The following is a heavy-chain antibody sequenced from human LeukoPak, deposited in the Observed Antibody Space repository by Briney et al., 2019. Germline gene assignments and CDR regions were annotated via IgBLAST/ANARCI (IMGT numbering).Heavy chain of an antibody. CDR1: GFTFSNAW. CDR3: TTLPIIVVVDFDY. V-gene: IGHV3-15*01. J-gene: IGHJ4*02. D-gene: IGHD3-22*01. CDR2: IKSKTDGGTT. Sequence: TGGSLRLSCAASGFTFSNAWMSWVRQAPGKGLEWVGRIKSKTDGGTTDYAAPVKGRFTISRDDSKTTLYLQMNSLKTEDTAVYYCTTLPIIVVVDFDYWGQGTLVTVS.